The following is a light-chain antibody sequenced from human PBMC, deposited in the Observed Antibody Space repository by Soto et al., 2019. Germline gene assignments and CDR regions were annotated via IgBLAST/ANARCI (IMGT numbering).Light chain of an antibody. CDR1: LSVSSNF. CDR2: GAS. CDR3: QQYGSSPGT. Sequence: EIVLTQSPGTLSLSPGERATLSCRASLSVSSNFLAWYQQKPGQAPKLLISGASSRATGIPDRFSGSGSGTDFTLTISRLEPEDFALYSCQQYGSSPGTFGQGTKLEIK. V-gene: IGKV3-20*01. J-gene: IGKJ2*02.